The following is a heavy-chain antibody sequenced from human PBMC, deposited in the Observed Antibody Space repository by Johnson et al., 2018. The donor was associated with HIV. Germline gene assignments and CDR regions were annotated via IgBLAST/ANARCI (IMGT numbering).Heavy chain of an antibody. J-gene: IGHJ3*02. Sequence: VQLVESGGGVVRPGGSLRLSCAVSGFTFSSYWMHWVRQAPGKGLVWVSRINSDGSSTRYADSVKGRFTISRDNAKNSLYLQMNSLRAEDTAVYYCASSWFGELSYAFDIWGQGTMVTVSS. CDR3: ASSWFGELSYAFDI. D-gene: IGHD3-10*01. CDR2: INSDGSST. CDR1: GFTFSSYW. V-gene: IGHV3-74*02.